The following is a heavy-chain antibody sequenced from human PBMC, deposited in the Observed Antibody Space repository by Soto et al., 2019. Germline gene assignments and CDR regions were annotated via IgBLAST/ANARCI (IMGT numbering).Heavy chain of an antibody. Sequence: GESLQISCKGSGYSFTSYWIDWVRQMPGKGLEWMGRIDPSDSYTNYSPSFQGHVTISADKSISTAYLQWSSLKASDTAMYYCARTSMQSRGYSYGHGGMDVWGQGTTVTVSS. CDR3: ARTSMQSRGYSYGHGGMDV. CDR2: IDPSDSYT. CDR1: GYSFTSYW. J-gene: IGHJ6*02. D-gene: IGHD5-18*01. V-gene: IGHV5-10-1*01.